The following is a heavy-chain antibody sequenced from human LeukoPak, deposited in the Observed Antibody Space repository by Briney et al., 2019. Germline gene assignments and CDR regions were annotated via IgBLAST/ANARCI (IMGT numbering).Heavy chain of an antibody. D-gene: IGHD2-15*01. CDR1: GYSFTSYW. J-gene: IGHJ5*02. CDR3: ARGAWFCSGGSCYSDWFDP. CDR2: IYPGDSDT. Sequence: HGESLKISCKGSGYSFTSYWIGWVRQMPGKGLEWMGIIYPGDSDTRYSPSFQGQVTISADKSISTAYLQWSSLKASDTAMYYCARGAWFCSGGSCYSDWFDPWGQGTLVPVSP. V-gene: IGHV5-51*01.